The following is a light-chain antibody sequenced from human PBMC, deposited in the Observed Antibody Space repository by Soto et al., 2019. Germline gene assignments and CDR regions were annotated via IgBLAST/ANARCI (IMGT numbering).Light chain of an antibody. CDR2: AAS. J-gene: IGKJ1*01. V-gene: IGKV1-9*01. CDR1: QDIAIY. CDR3: LQHNVFPRT. Sequence: IQLTQSPSSLSASVGDRVTITCRASQDIAIYLAWYQQKPGEAPKLLIYAASTLYGGVPSRFSGSGSGTEFTLTISSLQPEDFATYYCLQHNVFPRTFGQGTKVDI.